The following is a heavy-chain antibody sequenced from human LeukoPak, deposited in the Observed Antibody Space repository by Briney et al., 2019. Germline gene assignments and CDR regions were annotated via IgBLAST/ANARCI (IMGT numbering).Heavy chain of an antibody. J-gene: IGHJ4*02. V-gene: IGHV3-30*02. CDR3: ANLEDVIVVPGGMGFDY. CDR2: IRYDGSKT. CDR1: GFTFRNYD. D-gene: IGHD2-2*01. Sequence: GGSLRLSCAASGFTFRNYDMHWVRQAPGKGLEVVALIRYDGSKTYYSDSVKGRFAISRDNCKNNLYLHMNSLTSEDTAVYYCANLEDVIVVPGGMGFDYWGQGTLVTVSA.